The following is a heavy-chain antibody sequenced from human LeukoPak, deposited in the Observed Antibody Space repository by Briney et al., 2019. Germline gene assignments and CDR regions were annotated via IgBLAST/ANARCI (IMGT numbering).Heavy chain of an antibody. D-gene: IGHD6-6*01. CDR2: SYSSGST. J-gene: IGHJ4*02. V-gene: IGHV3-53*01. CDR1: GFSVSSHY. CDR3: ARALYSSSSGY. Sequence: PGGSLRLSCAASGFSVSSHYISWVRQDPGKGLEWVSLSYSSGSTYYADSVKGRFTISRDNSKNTLYLQMSSLRAEDTAVYYCARALYSSSSGYWGQGTLVTVSS.